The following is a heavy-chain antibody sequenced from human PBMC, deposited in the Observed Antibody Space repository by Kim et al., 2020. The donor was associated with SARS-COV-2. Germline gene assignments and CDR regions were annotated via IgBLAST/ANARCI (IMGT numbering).Heavy chain of an antibody. CDR3: AKMRNYYVWGREYYFDY. Sequence: GGSLRLSCAASGFTFSSYAMSWVRQAPGKGLEWVSAISGSGGSTYYADSVKGRFTISRDNSKNTLYLQMNSLRAEDTAVYYCAKMRNYYVWGREYYFDYWGQGTLVTVSS. J-gene: IGHJ4*02. D-gene: IGHD3-16*01. CDR1: GFTFSSYA. CDR2: ISGSGGST. V-gene: IGHV3-23*01.